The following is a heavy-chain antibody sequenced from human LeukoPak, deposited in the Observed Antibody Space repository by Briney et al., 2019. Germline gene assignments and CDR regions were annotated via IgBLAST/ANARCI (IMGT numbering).Heavy chain of an antibody. CDR3: AKDRMITFGGVIVPFDY. Sequence: GGSLRLSCAASGFTFSNYWMTWVRQAPGKGLEWVSGISGNGAGTYYGDSVKGRFTISRDNSKNTLYLQMNSLRAEDTAVYYCAKDRMITFGGVIVPFDYWGQGTLVTVSS. J-gene: IGHJ4*02. D-gene: IGHD3-16*02. V-gene: IGHV3-23*02. CDR2: ISGNGAGT. CDR1: GFTFSNYW.